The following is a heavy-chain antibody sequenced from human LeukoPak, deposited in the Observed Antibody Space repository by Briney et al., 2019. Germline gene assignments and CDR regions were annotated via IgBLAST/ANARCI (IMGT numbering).Heavy chain of an antibody. CDR1: GLTFSNYW. J-gene: IGHJ4*02. V-gene: IGHV3-7*01. CDR2: IKQDGSET. D-gene: IGHD6-19*01. CDR3: ARQRGGSGWYFDY. Sequence: GGSLRLSCAASGLTFSNYWMSWVRQAPGKGLEWVANIKQDGSETYYVDSVKGRFTISRDNAKNSLYVQMNSLTAEDTALYYCARQRGGSGWYFDYWGQGTLVTVSS.